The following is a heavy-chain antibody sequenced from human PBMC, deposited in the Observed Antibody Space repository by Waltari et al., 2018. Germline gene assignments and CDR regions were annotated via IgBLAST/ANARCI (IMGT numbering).Heavy chain of an antibody. V-gene: IGHV3-66*02. Sequence: EVQLVESGGGLVQPGGSLRLSCAASGFTVTNNYMSWVRQAPGKGLESVSVIYSVGSTYYAYSVKGRFTISRDNSKNTVYLQMNSLRDEDTAVYYCARSTGTWPSYFDYWGQGTLVTVSS. D-gene: IGHD1-1*01. CDR3: ARSTGTWPSYFDY. J-gene: IGHJ4*02. CDR1: GFTVTNNY. CDR2: IYSVGST.